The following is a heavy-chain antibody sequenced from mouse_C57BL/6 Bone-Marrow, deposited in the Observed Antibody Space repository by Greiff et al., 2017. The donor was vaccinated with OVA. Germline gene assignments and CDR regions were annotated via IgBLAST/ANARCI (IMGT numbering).Heavy chain of an antibody. CDR3: ARHPICTTVVGDYAMDY. CDR1: GFTFSDYY. Sequence: EVHLVESGGGLVQPGGSLKLSCAASGFTFSDYYMYWIRQTPEKRLEWVAYISNGGGSTYYPDTVKGRFTISRDNAKNTLYLQMSRLKSEDTAMYYCARHPICTTVVGDYAMDYWGQGTSVTVSS. D-gene: IGHD1-1*01. CDR2: ISNGGGST. V-gene: IGHV5-12*01. J-gene: IGHJ4*01.